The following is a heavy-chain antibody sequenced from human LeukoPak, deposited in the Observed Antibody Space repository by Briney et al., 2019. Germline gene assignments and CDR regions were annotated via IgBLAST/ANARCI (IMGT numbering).Heavy chain of an antibody. V-gene: IGHV3-11*03. Sequence: PGGSLRLSCAASGLTFSDHYMNWIRQAPGKGLEWVSYISSSNSYTNYADSVKGRFTISRDNAKNSLYPQMNSLRAEDTAIYYCASTSGITMPPAYWGQGTLVTVSS. D-gene: IGHD3-10*01. J-gene: IGHJ4*02. CDR3: ASTSGITMPPAY. CDR2: ISSSNSYT. CDR1: GLTFSDHY.